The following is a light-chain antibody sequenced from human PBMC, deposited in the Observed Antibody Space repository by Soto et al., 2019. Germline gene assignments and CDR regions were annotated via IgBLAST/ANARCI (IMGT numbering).Light chain of an antibody. Sequence: DIQMTQSPSSLSASVGDRVTITCQASQDISNYLNWYQQKPGKAPKLLIYDASNLETGVPSRFSGSGSGTDFTFTISSLQPEDIAKYYCQQYDNLHTFGQGTKVEIK. V-gene: IGKV1-33*01. J-gene: IGKJ1*01. CDR1: QDISNY. CDR3: QQYDNLHT. CDR2: DAS.